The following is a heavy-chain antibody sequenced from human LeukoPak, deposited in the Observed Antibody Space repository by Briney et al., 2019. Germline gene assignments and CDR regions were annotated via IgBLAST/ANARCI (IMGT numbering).Heavy chain of an antibody. V-gene: IGHV3-21*04. D-gene: IGHD3-10*01. CDR3: AGNYYGSGSYADFDY. Sequence: GGSLRLSCAASGFTFSSYSMNWVRQAPGKGLEWVSFITRSSNYIYYADSVKGRFTTSRDNSKNTLYLQMNSLRAEDTAVYYCAGNYYGSGSYADFDYWGQGTLVTVSS. CDR1: GFTFSSYS. J-gene: IGHJ4*02. CDR2: ITRSSNYI.